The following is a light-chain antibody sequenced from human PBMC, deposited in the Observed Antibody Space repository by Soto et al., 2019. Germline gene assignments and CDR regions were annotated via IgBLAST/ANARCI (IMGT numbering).Light chain of an antibody. CDR2: ATS. J-gene: IGKJ4*01. Sequence: AIQMTQSPSSLSASVGDRVTITCRASQGIRNDLGWYQQKPGKAPKLLIYATSTLQTGVPASFSGSGSGTDFTLTIAGLQAEDFATYYCLQDYDYPLTFGGGTKV. V-gene: IGKV1-6*01. CDR3: LQDYDYPLT. CDR1: QGIRND.